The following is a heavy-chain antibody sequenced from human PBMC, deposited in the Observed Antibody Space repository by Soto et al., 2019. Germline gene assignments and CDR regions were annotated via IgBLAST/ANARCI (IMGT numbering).Heavy chain of an antibody. J-gene: IGHJ4*02. D-gene: IGHD5-18*01. Sequence: PSETLSLTCTVSSGSISTYYWSWIRQPPGKGLEWIGYIYFSGGTNYNPSLKSRVTMSVDTSKNQFSLKLISVTAADTAVYYCARGLDGYSHFDYWGQGTLVTVSS. CDR1: SGSISTYY. CDR3: ARGLDGYSHFDY. CDR2: IYFSGGT. V-gene: IGHV4-59*01.